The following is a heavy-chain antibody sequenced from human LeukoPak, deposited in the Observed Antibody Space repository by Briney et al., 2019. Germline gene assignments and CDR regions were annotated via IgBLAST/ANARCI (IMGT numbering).Heavy chain of an antibody. V-gene: IGHV4-61*01. D-gene: IGHD3-10*01. CDR1: GGSISSGSYY. J-gene: IGHJ4*02. CDR2: IYYSGST. Sequence: PSETLSLTCTVSGGSISSGSYYWSWIRQPPGKGLEWIGYIYYSGSTNYNPSLKSRVTISVDTSKNQFSLKLSSVTAADTAVYYCARGNKYGSGSYSFGFDYWGQGTLVTVSS. CDR3: ARGNKYGSGSYSFGFDY.